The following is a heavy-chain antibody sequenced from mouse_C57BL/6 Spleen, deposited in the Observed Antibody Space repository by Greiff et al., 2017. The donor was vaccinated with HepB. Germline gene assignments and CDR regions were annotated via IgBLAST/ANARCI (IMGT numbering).Heavy chain of an antibody. J-gene: IGHJ4*01. CDR1: GYAFSSSW. CDR3: ARWGNYGGVDY. D-gene: IGHD2-1*01. V-gene: IGHV1-82*01. CDR2: IYPGDGDT. Sequence: VQLQQSGPELVKPGASVKISCKASGYAFSSSWMNWVKQRPGKGLEWIGRIYPGDGDTNYNGKFKGKATLTADKSSSTAYMQLSSLTSEDSAVYFCARWGNYGGVDYWGQGTSVTVSS.